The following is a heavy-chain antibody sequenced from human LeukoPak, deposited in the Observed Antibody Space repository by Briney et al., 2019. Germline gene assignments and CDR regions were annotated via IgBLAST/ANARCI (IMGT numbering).Heavy chain of an antibody. CDR3: ARAYDWNYLY. J-gene: IGHJ4*02. CDR2: IYSGGNT. V-gene: IGHV3-66*01. Sequence: GGSLRLSCAASGFTVSNNYMSWVRQPPGKGLEWVAVIYSGGNTYYADSVTDRFTFSRDNSKNTLYLQMNSLRVEDTAVYYCARAYDWNYLYWGQGALVTVSS. CDR1: GFTVSNNY. D-gene: IGHD1-7*01.